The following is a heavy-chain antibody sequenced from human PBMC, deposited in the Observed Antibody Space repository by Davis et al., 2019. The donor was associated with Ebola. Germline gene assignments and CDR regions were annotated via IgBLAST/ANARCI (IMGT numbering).Heavy chain of an antibody. Sequence: AASVKVSCKASGGTFSSYGISWVRQAPGQGLEWMGGIIPLFGSANYAQRFQGRVTLTADESTSTAYMELRSLRSEDTAVYYCARDQIEGISAAGTDYWGQGILVTVSS. CDR1: GGTFSSYG. J-gene: IGHJ4*02. V-gene: IGHV1-69*13. CDR2: IIPLFGSA. D-gene: IGHD6-13*01. CDR3: ARDQIEGISAAGTDY.